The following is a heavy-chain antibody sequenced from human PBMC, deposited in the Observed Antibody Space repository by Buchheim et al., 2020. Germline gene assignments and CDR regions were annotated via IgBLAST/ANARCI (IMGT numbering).Heavy chain of an antibody. CDR2: MTHGGNME. D-gene: IGHD4-11*01. V-gene: IGHV3-7*01. CDR3: ARERGVTITSSGVWSYSYGLDV. Sequence: EVQLVESGGGLVQPGGSLRLSCAASGFTFSSYWMSWVRQAPGRGLEWVATMTHGGNMEYSVDSVRGRFTVSRDHAKNSLYLQMNSLRAEDAAVYFCARERGVTITSSGVWSYSYGLDVWGLGTT. CDR1: GFTFSSYW. J-gene: IGHJ6*02.